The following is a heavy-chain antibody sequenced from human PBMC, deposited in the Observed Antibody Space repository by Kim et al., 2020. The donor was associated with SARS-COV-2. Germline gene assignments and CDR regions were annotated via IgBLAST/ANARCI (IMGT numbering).Heavy chain of an antibody. CDR1: GFTFSSYW. D-gene: IGHD4-17*01. J-gene: IGHJ6*02. Sequence: GGSLRLSCAASGFTFSSYWMSWVRQAPGKGLEWVANIKQDGSEKYYVDSVKGRFTISRDNAKNSLYLQMNSLRAEDTAVYYCARDSRNYGGLDYYYGMDVWGQGTTVTVSS. CDR3: ARDSRNYGGLDYYYGMDV. V-gene: IGHV3-7*03. CDR2: IKQDGSEK.